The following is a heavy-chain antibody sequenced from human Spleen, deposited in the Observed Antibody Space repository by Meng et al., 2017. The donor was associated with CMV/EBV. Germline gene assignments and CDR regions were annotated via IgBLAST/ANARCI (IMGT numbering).Heavy chain of an antibody. Sequence: SGAFYLSWSRQHPGKGLECIGYIYYSGSPYYNPSLKSRVTISVDTSKNQFSLRLSSVTAADTAVYYCARAPPDCSTSTCYIGVLDSWGQGILVTVSS. CDR2: IYYSGSP. J-gene: IGHJ4*02. CDR1: SGAFY. D-gene: IGHD2-2*02. V-gene: IGHV4-31*02. CDR3: ARAPPDCSTSTCYIGVLDS.